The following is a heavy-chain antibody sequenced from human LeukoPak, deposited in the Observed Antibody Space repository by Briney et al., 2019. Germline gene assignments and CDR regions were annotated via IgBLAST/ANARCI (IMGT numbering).Heavy chain of an antibody. CDR2: IIPILGIA. CDR3: AKYPSGRPAHYYFDY. CDR1: GGAFSSYA. V-gene: IGHV1-69*04. D-gene: IGHD6-19*01. J-gene: IGHJ4*02. Sequence: SVKVSCKASGGAFSSYAISWVRQAPGQGLEWMGRIIPILGIANYAQKFQGRVTITADKSTSTAYMELSSLRSEDTAVYYCAKYPSGRPAHYYFDYWGQGTLVTVSS.